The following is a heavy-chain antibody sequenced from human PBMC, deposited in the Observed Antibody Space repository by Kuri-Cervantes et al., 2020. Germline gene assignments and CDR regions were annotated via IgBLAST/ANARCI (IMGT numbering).Heavy chain of an antibody. V-gene: IGHV3-7*01. Sequence: GESLKISCAASGFTFSNAWMSWVRQAPGKGLEWVANIKQDGSEKYYLDSVKGRFTISRDNSKNSLYLQMNSLRAEDTAVYYCARVKEWFGAILAFDIWGQGTTVTVSS. CDR1: GFTFSNAW. CDR3: ARVKEWFGAILAFDI. CDR2: IKQDGSEK. D-gene: IGHD3-10*01. J-gene: IGHJ3*02.